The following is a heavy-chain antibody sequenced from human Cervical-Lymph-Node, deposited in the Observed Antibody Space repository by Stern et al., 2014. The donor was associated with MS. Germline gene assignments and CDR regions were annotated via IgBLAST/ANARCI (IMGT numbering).Heavy chain of an antibody. CDR3: ARSTLWNKEVNWYFDL. V-gene: IGHV1-2*04. Sequence: QGQLVQSGAEVKKPGASVKVSCKASGYTFNDYQMDWVSQAPGQGLEWIGWIKPNSGGTNYAQKFQGWVTMTRDTSISTAYMELSRLTSDDTAMFYCARSTLWNKEVNWYFDLWGPGTLVTVSS. CDR2: IKPNSGGT. J-gene: IGHJ2*01. D-gene: IGHD1/OR15-1a*01. CDR1: GYTFNDYQ.